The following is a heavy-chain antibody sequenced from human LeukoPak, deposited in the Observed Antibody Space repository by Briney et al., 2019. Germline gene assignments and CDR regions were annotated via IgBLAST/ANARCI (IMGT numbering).Heavy chain of an antibody. D-gene: IGHD5-24*01. CDR2: INPRIGGT. J-gene: IGHJ3*02. CDR3: AREGDNAFDI. CDR1: GYTFIDYY. Sequence: ASVKVSCKTSGYTFIDYYIHWVRQAPGQGLEWMGWINPRIGGTDFAQKFQGRVTMTRDTSISTAYMELSRLRSDDTAVYYCAREGDNAFDIWGQGTMVTVSS. V-gene: IGHV1-2*02.